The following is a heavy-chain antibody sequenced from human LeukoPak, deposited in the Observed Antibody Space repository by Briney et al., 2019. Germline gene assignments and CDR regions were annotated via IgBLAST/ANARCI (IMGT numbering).Heavy chain of an antibody. J-gene: IGHJ4*02. V-gene: IGHV4-39*02. CDR2: IYYSGST. D-gene: IGHD2-15*01. Sequence: SETLSLTCTVSGGSISSSSYYWGWIRQPPGKGLEWIGSIYYSGSTYYNPSLKSRVTISADTSKNQFSLQLSSVTPEDTAVYFCARDCGGSYGSYSFDNWGLGTLVTVSS. CDR3: ARDCGGSYGSYSFDN. CDR1: GGSISSSSYY.